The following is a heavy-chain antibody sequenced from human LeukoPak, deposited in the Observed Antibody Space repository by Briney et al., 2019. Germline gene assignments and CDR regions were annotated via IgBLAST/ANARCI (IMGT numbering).Heavy chain of an antibody. CDR2: ISYIGDKM. Sequence: GGSLRLSCAASGFTFSSSAMSWVRQAPGKGLEWVSAISYIGDKMYYADSVKGRFTISRDNSKNTLYLQMNSLRAEDTAVYYCANDLGWIQLNLGRGQGTLVTVSS. J-gene: IGHJ4*02. D-gene: IGHD5-18*01. CDR1: GFTFSSSA. CDR3: ANDLGWIQLNLG. V-gene: IGHV3-23*01.